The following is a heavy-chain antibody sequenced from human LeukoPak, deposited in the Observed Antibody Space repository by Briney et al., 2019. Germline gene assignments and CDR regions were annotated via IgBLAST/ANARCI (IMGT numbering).Heavy chain of an antibody. V-gene: IGHV4-38-2*01. CDR3: ARQGGSSSPYYYYYMDV. D-gene: IGHD6-6*01. CDR1: GYSITSGYY. CDR2: IFHAGNT. Sequence: SETLFLTCDVSGYSITSGYYWGWFRQPPGKGLEWIGNIFHAGNTYYNPSLRSRVTISVDTSKNQFSLRLTSVTAADTAVYCCARQGGSSSPYYYYYMDVWGKGTTVTVSS. J-gene: IGHJ6*03.